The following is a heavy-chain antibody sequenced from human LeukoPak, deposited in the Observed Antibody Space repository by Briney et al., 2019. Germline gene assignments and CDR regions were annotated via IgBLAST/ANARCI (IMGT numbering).Heavy chain of an antibody. D-gene: IGHD3-16*01. CDR1: GGSFSGYY. V-gene: IGHV4-34*01. J-gene: IGHJ4*02. CDR3: TRGAGWLIDY. Sequence: SETLSLTCAVYGGSFSGYYWSWIRQPPGKGLEWIGEINHSGSTNYNPSLKSRVTISADTSKNHFSLKLNSVTTADTAVYYCTRGAGWLIDYWGQGILVTVSS. CDR2: INHSGST.